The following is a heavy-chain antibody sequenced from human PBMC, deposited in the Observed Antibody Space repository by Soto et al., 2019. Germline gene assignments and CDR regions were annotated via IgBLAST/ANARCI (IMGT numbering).Heavy chain of an antibody. CDR1: GYTFTGYY. D-gene: IGHD5-18*01. CDR3: ARGREYSYGYSYYYYGMDV. Sequence: ASVKVSCKASGYTFTGYYMHWVRQAPGQGLEWVGWINPNSGGTNYAQKFQGRVTMTRDTSISTAYMELSRLRSDDTAVYYCARGREYSYGYSYYYYGMDVWGQGTTVTVSS. CDR2: INPNSGGT. J-gene: IGHJ6*02. V-gene: IGHV1-2*02.